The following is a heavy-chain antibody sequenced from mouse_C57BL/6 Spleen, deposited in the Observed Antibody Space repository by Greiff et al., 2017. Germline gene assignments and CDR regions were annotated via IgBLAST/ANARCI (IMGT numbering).Heavy chain of an antibody. D-gene: IGHD1-1*01. J-gene: IGHJ3*01. Sequence: QVQLKQSGPELVKPGASVKISCKASGYAFSSSWMNWVKQRPGKGLEWIGRIYPGDGDTNYNGKFKGKATLTADKSSSTAYMQLSSLTSEDSAVYVCARWGYYGSSFAYWGQGTLVTVSA. CDR1: GYAFSSSW. V-gene: IGHV1-82*01. CDR2: IYPGDGDT. CDR3: ARWGYYGSSFAY.